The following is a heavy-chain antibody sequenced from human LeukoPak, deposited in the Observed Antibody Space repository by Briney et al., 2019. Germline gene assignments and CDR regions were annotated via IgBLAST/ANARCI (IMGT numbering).Heavy chain of an antibody. CDR2: ISWDGGST. Sequence: GGSLRLSSAASGFTFDDYAMHWVRQAPGKGLEWVSLISWDGGSTYYADSVKGRFTISRDNSKNSLYLQMNSLRAEDTALYYCAKALSGSSWYWTFYYYYGMDVWGQGTTVTVSS. D-gene: IGHD6-13*01. V-gene: IGHV3-43D*03. J-gene: IGHJ6*02. CDR3: AKALSGSSWYWTFYYYYGMDV. CDR1: GFTFDDYA.